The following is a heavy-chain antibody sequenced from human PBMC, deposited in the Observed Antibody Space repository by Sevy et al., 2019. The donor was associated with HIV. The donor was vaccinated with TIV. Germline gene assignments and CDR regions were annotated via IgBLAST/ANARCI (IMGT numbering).Heavy chain of an antibody. J-gene: IGHJ4*02. CDR3: AKAFLGQWLVQGLFDY. V-gene: IGHV3-30*18. CDR1: GFTFNSYG. Sequence: GGSLRLSCAASGFTFNSYGMHWVRQAPGKGLEWVAVVSYDGNNEYYADSVKGRFTISRDNSKNTLYLQMNSLRAEDTAVYYCAKAFLGQWLVQGLFDYWGQGTLVTVSS. CDR2: VSYDGNNE. D-gene: IGHD6-19*01.